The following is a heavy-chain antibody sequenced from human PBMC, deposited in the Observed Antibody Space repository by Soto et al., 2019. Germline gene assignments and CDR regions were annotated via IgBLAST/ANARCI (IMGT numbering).Heavy chain of an antibody. CDR2: IYYSGST. CDR1: GGSISSGGYY. D-gene: IGHD3-22*01. V-gene: IGHV4-31*03. J-gene: IGHJ3*02. Sequence: QVQLQESGPGLVKPSETLSLTCTVSGGSISSGGYYWSWIRQHPGKGLEWIGYIYYSGSTYYNPSLKSRVTISVDTSNNQFSLKLSSVTAADTAVYYCARDPGYYDSSGYLRADAFDIWGQGTMVTVSS. CDR3: ARDPGYYDSSGYLRADAFDI.